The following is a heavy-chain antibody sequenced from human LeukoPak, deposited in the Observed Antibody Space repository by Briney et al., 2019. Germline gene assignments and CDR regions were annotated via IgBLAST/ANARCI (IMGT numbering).Heavy chain of an antibody. J-gene: IGHJ6*02. CDR2: ISSSGSTI. V-gene: IGHV3-11*01. CDR1: GFTFSDYY. Sequence: GGSLRLSCAASGFTFSDYYMSWIRQAPGKGLEWVSYISSSGSTIYYADSVKGRFTISRDNAKNSLYLQMNSLRAEDTAVYYCTTGGVTNLYYYYYYYGMDVWGQGTTVTVSS. D-gene: IGHD3-10*01. CDR3: TTGGVTNLYYYYYYYGMDV.